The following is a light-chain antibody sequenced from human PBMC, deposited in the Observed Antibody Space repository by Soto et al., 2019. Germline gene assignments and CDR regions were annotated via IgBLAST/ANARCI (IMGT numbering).Light chain of an antibody. J-gene: IGLJ1*01. CDR1: VSDVGGYNY. Sequence: QSVLNQPPSASGSPGQSVTSSCAGTVSDVGGYNYVSWYQQHPGKVPQLMIYQVSKRPSGVPDRFSASKSDTTASLTISGLQAEDEGDYYCMSYAGGNRFVFGTGTKVTVL. CDR3: MSYAGGNRFV. V-gene: IGLV2-8*01. CDR2: QVS.